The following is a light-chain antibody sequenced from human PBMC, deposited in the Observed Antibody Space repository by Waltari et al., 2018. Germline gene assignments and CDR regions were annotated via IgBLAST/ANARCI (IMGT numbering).Light chain of an antibody. Sequence: YVVTQSPSVSVAPGQTARITCGGNNIGSKSVHWYQQRPGQAPVVGVYDDTARPSGSPERFPGSNSGTTATLTISRVEAGDEGDYYCQVWESSSDLVLFGGGTKLTVL. CDR2: DDT. CDR1: NIGSKS. V-gene: IGLV3-21*02. CDR3: QVWESSSDLVL. J-gene: IGLJ2*01.